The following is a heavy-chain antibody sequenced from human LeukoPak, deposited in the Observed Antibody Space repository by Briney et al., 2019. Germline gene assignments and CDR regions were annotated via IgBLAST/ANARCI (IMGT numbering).Heavy chain of an antibody. J-gene: IGHJ5*02. CDR3: ARQPVSGAAFDP. V-gene: IGHV5-51*01. D-gene: IGHD4-17*01. CDR2: IYPGDSET. CDR1: GYSFSKFW. Sequence: GESLKISCKGSGYSFSKFWIDWVRQMPGKDLEWVGIIYPGDSETRYSPSFQGQVTISVDKSINTAYLQWSSLKASDTAMYYCARQPVSGAAFDPWGQGTLVTVSS.